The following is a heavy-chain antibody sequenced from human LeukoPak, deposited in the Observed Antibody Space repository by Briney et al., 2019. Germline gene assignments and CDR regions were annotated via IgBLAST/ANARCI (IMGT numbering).Heavy chain of an antibody. J-gene: IGHJ4*02. CDR1: GGSFSGYY. CDR2: INHSGTT. V-gene: IGHV4-34*01. Sequence: PSETLSPTCAVYGGSFSGYYWSWIRQPPGKGLEWIGEINHSGTTNYNPSHKSRVIISVDTSKNQFSLNLSSVTAADTAVYYCARSRPRSSYYDSSGLRGPDYWGQGTLVTVSS. CDR3: ARSRPRSSYYDSSGLRGPDY. D-gene: IGHD3-22*01.